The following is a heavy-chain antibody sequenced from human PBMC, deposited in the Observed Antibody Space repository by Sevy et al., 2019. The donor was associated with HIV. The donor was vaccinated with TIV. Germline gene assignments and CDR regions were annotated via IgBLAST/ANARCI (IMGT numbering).Heavy chain of an antibody. V-gene: IGHV4-59*01. CDR3: ARESYDILPGFRGMDF. CDR1: GGSISSYY. J-gene: IGHJ6*02. D-gene: IGHD3-9*01. CDR2: IYYRGST. Sequence: SETLSLTCTVSGGSISSYYWSWIRQPPGKRLEWIGYIYYRGSTNYNPSLKSRVIISVDTSKNQFSLKLRSVTAANTAVYYCARESYDILPGFRGMDFWGQGTTVTVSS.